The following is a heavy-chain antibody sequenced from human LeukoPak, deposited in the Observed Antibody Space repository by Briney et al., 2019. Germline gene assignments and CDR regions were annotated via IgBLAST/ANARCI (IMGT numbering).Heavy chain of an antibody. J-gene: IGHJ4*02. D-gene: IGHD3-9*01. CDR2: IWYDGTNK. Sequence: PGGSLRLPCAASGFTFSTYGMHWVRQAPGKGLEWVAVIWYDGTNKYYADSVKGRFTISRDNSKNTLFLQMNSLRVEDTAVYYCARLGSGLRYFDYWGQGTLVTVSS. CDR1: GFTFSTYG. V-gene: IGHV3-33*01. CDR3: ARLGSGLRYFDY.